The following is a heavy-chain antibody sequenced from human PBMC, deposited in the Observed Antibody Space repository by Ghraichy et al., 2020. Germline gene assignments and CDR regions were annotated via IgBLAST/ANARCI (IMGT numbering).Heavy chain of an antibody. CDR1: GGSFSGYY. V-gene: IGHV4-34*01. CDR3: ARGGGYCSGGSCYREAHWFDP. CDR2: INHSGST. Sequence: SETLSLTCAVYGGSFSGYYWSWIRQPPGKGLEWIGEINHSGSTNYNPSLKSRVTISVDTSKNQFSLKLSSVTAADTAVYYCARGGGYCSGGSCYREAHWFDPWGQGTLVTVSS. D-gene: IGHD2-15*01. J-gene: IGHJ5*02.